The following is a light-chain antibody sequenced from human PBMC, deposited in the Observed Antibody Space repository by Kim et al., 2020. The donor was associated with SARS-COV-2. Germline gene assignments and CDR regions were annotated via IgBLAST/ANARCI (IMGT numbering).Light chain of an antibody. Sequence: DIQMTQSPSSLSASVGDRVTITCRASQYISVYLNWHQQQPGKAPKLLIYAASTLHSGVPSRFSGSGSGTDFTLTISSLQPEDFATYYCQQSYNTPYTFGQGTKLEIK. CDR3: QQSYNTPYT. CDR2: AAS. CDR1: QYISVY. J-gene: IGKJ2*01. V-gene: IGKV1-39*01.